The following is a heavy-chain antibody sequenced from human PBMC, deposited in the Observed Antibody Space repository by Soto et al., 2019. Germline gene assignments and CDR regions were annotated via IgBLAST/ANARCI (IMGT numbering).Heavy chain of an antibody. V-gene: IGHV5-10-1*01. Sequence: PGESLKISCTGFGYTFTTFWISWVRQMPGKGLEWMGRIDPGDTYATYSPAFQGHVTIAADKATSTASLQWSNLKASDTAMYFCARMYCTTTTCDSWFDPWGQGTLVTVSS. CDR3: ARMYCTTTTCDSWFDP. J-gene: IGHJ5*02. D-gene: IGHD2-2*01. CDR2: IDPGDTYA. CDR1: GYTFTTFW.